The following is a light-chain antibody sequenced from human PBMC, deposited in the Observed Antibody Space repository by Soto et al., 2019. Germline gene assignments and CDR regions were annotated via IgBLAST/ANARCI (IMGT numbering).Light chain of an antibody. J-gene: IGKJ1*01. CDR2: GAS. CDR3: QKYGSSPWT. CDR1: QSVSSSY. Sequence: EIVLTQSPGTLSLSPGERATLSCRASQSVSSSYLAWYQQKPGQAPRLLIYGASSRAPGIPDRFSGSGSGTDFTLTISRLEPEDFAVYYCQKYGSSPWTFGQGTQVEIK. V-gene: IGKV3-20*01.